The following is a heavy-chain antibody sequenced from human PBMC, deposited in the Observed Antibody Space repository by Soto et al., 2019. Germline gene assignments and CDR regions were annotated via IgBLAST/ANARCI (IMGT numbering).Heavy chain of an antibody. Sequence: GGSLRLSCAASGFTFTRYSMNWVRQAPGKGLEWVSSISSTTNYIYYGDSMKGRFTISRDNAKNSLYLEMNSLSAEDTAVYYCARESEDLTSNFDYWGQGXLVTVYS. CDR3: ARESEDLTSNFDY. CDR2: ISSTTNYI. J-gene: IGHJ4*02. V-gene: IGHV3-21*06. CDR1: GFTFTRYS.